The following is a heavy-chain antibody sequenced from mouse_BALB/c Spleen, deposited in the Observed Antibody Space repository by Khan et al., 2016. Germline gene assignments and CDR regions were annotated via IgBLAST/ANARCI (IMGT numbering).Heavy chain of an antibody. CDR2: ISYSGST. V-gene: IGHV3-2*02. D-gene: IGHD1-1*01. Sequence: VQLKESGPGLVKPSQSLSLTCTVTGYSITSEYAWNWIRLFPGNKLEWMGYISYSGSTSYNPSLKSRISITRDTSKNQFFLQLISVTTEDTATYYCARSLLLRRDYFDYWGQGTTLTASS. J-gene: IGHJ2*01. CDR3: ARSLLLRRDYFDY. CDR1: GYSITSEYA.